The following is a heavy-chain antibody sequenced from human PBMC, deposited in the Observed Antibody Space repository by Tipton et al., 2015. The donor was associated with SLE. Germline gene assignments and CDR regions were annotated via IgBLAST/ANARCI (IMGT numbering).Heavy chain of an antibody. CDR2: ISASGNS. CDR3: AGEYYYDTSGYYSTYYYYSMDV. J-gene: IGHJ6*03. V-gene: IGHV4-61*02. CDR1: GGSISGGSYF. D-gene: IGHD3-22*01. Sequence: LRLSCTVSGGSISGGSYFWSWIRQPAGKGLEWIGRISASGNSDCNPFLKSRVTISTETSRNQFSLKLSSVTAADTAIYYCAGEYYYDTSGYYSTYYYYSMDVWGKGTTVTVSS.